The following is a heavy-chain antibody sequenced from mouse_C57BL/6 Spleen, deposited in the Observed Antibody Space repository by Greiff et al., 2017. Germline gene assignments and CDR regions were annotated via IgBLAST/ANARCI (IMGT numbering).Heavy chain of an antibody. CDR3: ARGGSSYGYFDV. V-gene: IGHV5-12*01. D-gene: IGHD1-1*01. CDR2: ISNGGGST. CDR1: GFTFSDYY. Sequence: DVKLVESGGGLVQPGGSLKLSCAASGFTFSDYYMYWVRQTPEKRLEWVAYISNGGGSTYYPDTVKGRFTISRDNAKNTLYLQMSRLRSEDTAMYYSARGGSSYGYFDVWGTGTGVTVSS. J-gene: IGHJ1*03.